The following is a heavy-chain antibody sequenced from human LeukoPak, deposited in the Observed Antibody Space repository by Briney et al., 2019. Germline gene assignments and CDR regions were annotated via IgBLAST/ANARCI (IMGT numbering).Heavy chain of an antibody. CDR3: ASGLSY. Sequence: GASVKVSCKASGYTFTGYYMHWVRQAPGQGLEWMGGIIPIFGTANYAQKFQGRVTITAGESTSTAYMELSSLRSEDTAVYYCASGLSYWGQGTLVTVSS. J-gene: IGHJ4*02. CDR1: GYTFTGYY. V-gene: IGHV1-69*13. CDR2: IIPIFGTA.